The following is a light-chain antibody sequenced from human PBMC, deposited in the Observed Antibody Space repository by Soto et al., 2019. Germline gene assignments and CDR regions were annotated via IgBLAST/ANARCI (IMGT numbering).Light chain of an antibody. J-gene: IGLJ3*02. CDR2: SSN. Sequence: QSVLTQPPSASGTPGQRVTISCSGSSSNIGTNTVNWYQQFPRSAPKLLMYSSNQRPSGVPDRFSGSKSGTSASLTVSGLQAEDEADYYCSSYAASNNFYFVFGGGTKLTVL. CDR1: SSNIGTNT. V-gene: IGLV1-44*01. CDR3: SSYAASNNFYFV.